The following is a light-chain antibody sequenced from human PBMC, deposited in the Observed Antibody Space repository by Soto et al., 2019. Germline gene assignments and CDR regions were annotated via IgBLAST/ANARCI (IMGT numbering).Light chain of an antibody. Sequence: DIPMTQSPSTLSASVGDRVTITCRASQSISSWLAWYQQKPGKAPKLLIYDASSLESGVPSRFSGSGSGTEFTLTISSLQPDDFATYYCKQYNSYSSYTFGQGTKLEIK. CDR3: KQYNSYSSYT. J-gene: IGKJ2*01. CDR1: QSISSW. V-gene: IGKV1-5*01. CDR2: DAS.